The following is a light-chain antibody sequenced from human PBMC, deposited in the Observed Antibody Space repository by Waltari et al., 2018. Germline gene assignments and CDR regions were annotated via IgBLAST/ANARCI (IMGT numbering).Light chain of an antibody. CDR3: CSYAGSSIFVV. CDR2: EGS. V-gene: IGLV2-23*03. Sequence: QSALTQPASVSGSPGTSLTISCTGTSSDIGRYNLVSWYQQHPGKAPKLLIYEGSKRPSGVSNRFSGSKSGNTASLTISGLQTEDEADYYCCSYAGSSIFVVFGGGTKLTVL. CDR1: SSDIGRYNL. J-gene: IGLJ2*01.